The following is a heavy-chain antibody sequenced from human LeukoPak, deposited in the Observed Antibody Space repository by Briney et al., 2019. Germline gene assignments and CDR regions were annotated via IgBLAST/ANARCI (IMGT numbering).Heavy chain of an antibody. CDR1: GVSISSYY. CDR3: ARVHTRQGDFWSGYSFDY. J-gene: IGHJ4*02. V-gene: IGHV4-59*01. D-gene: IGHD3-3*01. CDR2: IYYSGST. Sequence: SETLSLTCTVSGVSISSYYWSWIRQPPGKGLEWIGYIYYSGSTNYNPSLKSRVTISVDTSKNQFSLKLGSVTAADTAVYYCARVHTRQGDFWSGYSFDYWGQGTLVTVSS.